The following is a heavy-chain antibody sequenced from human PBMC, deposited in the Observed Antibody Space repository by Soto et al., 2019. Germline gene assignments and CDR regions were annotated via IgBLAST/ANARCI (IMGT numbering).Heavy chain of an antibody. Sequence: HPGGSLRLSCAASGFTFSRCAMTWVRQAPGKGLEWVSSISGSGGRTYYADSVKGRFTISRDNSKNTLYLQMNSLRAEDTAVYYCAKASGYSAYDGPFDYWGQGTLVTVSS. CDR2: ISGSGGRT. D-gene: IGHD5-12*01. V-gene: IGHV3-23*01. CDR3: AKASGYSAYDGPFDY. CDR1: GFTFSRCA. J-gene: IGHJ4*02.